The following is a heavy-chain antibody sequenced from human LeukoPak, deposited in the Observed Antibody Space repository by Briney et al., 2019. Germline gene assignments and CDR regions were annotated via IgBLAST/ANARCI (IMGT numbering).Heavy chain of an antibody. V-gene: IGHV4-4*07. CDR3: ARGIAAAGMVYYLDY. Sequence: PSEPLSLTCAVSGGSISSYYWNWLRQPAGKGLEWIGRIYTSGSTNYNPSRKGRVTMSVDTSKNQFSLELSSVTGADKAVYYCARGIAAAGMVYYLDYWGKGTLVSVSS. J-gene: IGHJ4*02. CDR2: IYTSGST. D-gene: IGHD6-13*01. CDR1: GGSISSYY.